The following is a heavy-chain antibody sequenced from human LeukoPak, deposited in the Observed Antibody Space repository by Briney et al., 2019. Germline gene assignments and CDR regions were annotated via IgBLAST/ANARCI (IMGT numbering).Heavy chain of an antibody. Sequence: SETLSLTCAVSGGSFSGYYWTWIRQPPGKGLEWIGEINHSGSANYNPSLMSRVTISLDTSKNHFSLNLSSVTAADTAVYYCARTMYYYDSSGYPGVFDWGQGTLVTVSS. CDR3: ARTMYYYDSSGYPGVFD. V-gene: IGHV4-34*01. J-gene: IGHJ4*02. CDR1: GGSFSGYY. CDR2: INHSGSA. D-gene: IGHD3-22*01.